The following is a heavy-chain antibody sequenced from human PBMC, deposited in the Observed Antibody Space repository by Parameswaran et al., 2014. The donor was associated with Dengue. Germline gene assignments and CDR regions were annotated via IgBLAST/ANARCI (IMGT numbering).Heavy chain of an antibody. D-gene: IGHD1-26*01. CDR3: TTDFRIRIRDASGSYYWGVYYYYYGMDV. CDR2: IKSKTDGGTT. Sequence: WIRQPPGKGLEWVGRIKSKTDGGTTDYAAPVKGRFTISRDDSKNTLYLQMNSLKTEDTAVYYCTTDFRIRIRDASGSYYWGVYYYYYGMDVWGQGTTVT. J-gene: IGHJ6*02. V-gene: IGHV3-15*01.